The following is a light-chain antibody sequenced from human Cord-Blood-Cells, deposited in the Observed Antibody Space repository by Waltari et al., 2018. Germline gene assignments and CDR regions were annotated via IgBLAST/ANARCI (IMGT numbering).Light chain of an antibody. J-gene: IGLJ1*01. CDR3: SSYTSSSTLV. Sequence: QSALTQPASVSGSPGQSIPISCTGTRSDVGGYNSVSWYQQHPGKAPKLMIYEVSNRPSWVSNRFSGSKSGNTASLTISGLQAEDEADYYCSSYTSSSTLVFGTGTKVTVL. V-gene: IGLV2-14*01. CDR1: RSDVGGYNS. CDR2: EVS.